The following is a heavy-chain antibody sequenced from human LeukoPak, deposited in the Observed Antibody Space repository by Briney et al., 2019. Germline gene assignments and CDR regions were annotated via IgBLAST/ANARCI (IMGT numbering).Heavy chain of an antibody. CDR2: ISGSGGST. CDR1: GFTFSSHG. CDR3: AIFQISTRWPEYFQH. D-gene: IGHD2-15*01. V-gene: IGHV3-23*01. Sequence: GGTLRLSCAASGFTFSSHGMSWVRQAPGKGLEWVSAISGSGGSTDYADSVKGRFTISRDNSKNTLYLQMNSLRAEDTAIYYCAIFQISTRWPEYFQHWGQGTLVTVSS. J-gene: IGHJ1*01.